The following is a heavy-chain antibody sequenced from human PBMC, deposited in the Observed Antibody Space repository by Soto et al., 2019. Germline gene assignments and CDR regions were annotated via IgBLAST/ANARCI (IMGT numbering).Heavy chain of an antibody. J-gene: IGHJ3*02. CDR3: ARGGYSSSTNAFDI. CDR1: GFTFSSYS. Sequence: EVQLVESGGGLVKPGGSLRLSCAASGFTFSSYSMNWVRQAPGKGREWVSSISSSSSYIYYADSVKGRFTISRDNAKNSLYLHMNSLRAEDTAVYYCARGGYSSSTNAFDIWGQGTMVTVSS. CDR2: ISSSSSYI. V-gene: IGHV3-21*01. D-gene: IGHD6-13*01.